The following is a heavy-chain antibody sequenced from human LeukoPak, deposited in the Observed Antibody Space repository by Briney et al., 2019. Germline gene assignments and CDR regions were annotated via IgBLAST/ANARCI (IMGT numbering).Heavy chain of an antibody. CDR3: ARGLWFGDENPPYFDY. J-gene: IGHJ4*02. CDR1: GGSISSSNYY. Sequence: TSETLSLTCSVSGGSISSSNYYWSWIRQPAGKGLEWIGRIYTSESTNYNPSLKSRVTISVDTSRNQFSLKLSSVTAADTAVYYCARGLWFGDENPPYFDYWGQGILVTVSS. CDR2: IYTSEST. V-gene: IGHV4-61*02. D-gene: IGHD3-10*01.